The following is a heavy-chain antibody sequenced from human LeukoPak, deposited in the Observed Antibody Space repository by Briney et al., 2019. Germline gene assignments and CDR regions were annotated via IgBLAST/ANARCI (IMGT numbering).Heavy chain of an antibody. D-gene: IGHD3-9*01. CDR3: ARERHDILTGYYIDYYYYYMDV. J-gene: IGHJ6*03. V-gene: IGHV3-53*01. CDR2: IYSGGST. CDR1: GFTFSSYA. Sequence: GGSLRLSCAASGFTFSSYAMSWVRQAPGKGLEWVSVIYSGGSTYYADSVKGRFTISRDNSKNTLYLQMNSLRAEDTAVYYCARERHDILTGYYIDYYYYYMDVWGKGTTVTVSS.